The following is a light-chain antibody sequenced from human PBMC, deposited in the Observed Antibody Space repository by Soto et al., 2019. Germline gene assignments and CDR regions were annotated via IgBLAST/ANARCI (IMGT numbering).Light chain of an antibody. V-gene: IGLV2-14*03. Sequence: QSVVAQPAPPSGSPWQSNTISFPGTNKDVGGYNYVSWYQHHPGKAPKLIIYDVTNRTSGVSNPFSGSKSGNTASLTISGLQPEDEADYYCSSYTTSNTRQIVFGTGTKVTVL. J-gene: IGLJ1*01. CDR2: DVT. CDR3: SSYTTSNTRQIV. CDR1: NKDVGGYNY.